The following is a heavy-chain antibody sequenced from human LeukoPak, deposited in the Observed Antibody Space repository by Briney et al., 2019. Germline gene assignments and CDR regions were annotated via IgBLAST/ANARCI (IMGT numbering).Heavy chain of an antibody. Sequence: GGSLRLSCAASGFTFDDYAMHWVRQAPGKGLEWVSLISGDGGSTYYADSVKGRFTISRDNSKNSLYLQMNSLRTEDTALYYYAKDIGILTGKIPDYWGQGTLVTVSS. CDR2: ISGDGGST. CDR1: GFTFDDYA. CDR3: AKDIGILTGKIPDY. J-gene: IGHJ4*02. V-gene: IGHV3-43*02. D-gene: IGHD3-9*01.